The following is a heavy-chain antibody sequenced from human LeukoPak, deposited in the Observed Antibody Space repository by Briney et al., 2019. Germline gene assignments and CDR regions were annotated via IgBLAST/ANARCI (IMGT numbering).Heavy chain of an antibody. CDR2: INHSGST. D-gene: IGHD5-18*01. Sequence: SETLSLTCAVYGGSFGGYYWSWIRQPPGKGLEWIGEINHSGSTNYNPSLKSRVTISVDTSKNQFSLKLSSVTAADTAVYYCARGWYSYLNDAFDIWGQGTMVTVSS. V-gene: IGHV4-34*01. CDR1: GGSFGGYY. CDR3: ARGWYSYLNDAFDI. J-gene: IGHJ3*02.